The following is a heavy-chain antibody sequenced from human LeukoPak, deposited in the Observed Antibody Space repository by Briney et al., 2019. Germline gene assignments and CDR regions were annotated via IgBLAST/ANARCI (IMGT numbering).Heavy chain of an antibody. CDR3: ARDVPFVSSGYSDY. J-gene: IGHJ4*02. CDR1: GFIVSNNY. CDR2: IYSGGGT. D-gene: IGHD3-22*01. Sequence: GGSLRLSCAASGFIVSNNYMNWVRQAPGKGLEWVSIIYSGGGTYYADSVKGRFTISRDNAKNSLYLQMNSLRAEDTAVYYCARDVPFVSSGYSDYWGQGTLVTVSS. V-gene: IGHV3-53*01.